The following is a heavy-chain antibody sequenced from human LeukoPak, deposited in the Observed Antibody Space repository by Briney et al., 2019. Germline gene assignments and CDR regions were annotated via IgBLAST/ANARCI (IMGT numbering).Heavy chain of an antibody. CDR3: ARGKGWPREAFDI. CDR1: GGSFSGYY. CDR2: INHSGST. V-gene: IGHV4-34*01. D-gene: IGHD6-19*01. J-gene: IGHJ3*02. Sequence: SETLSLTCAVYGGSFSGYYWSWIRQPPGKGLEWIGEINHSGSTNYNPSLKSRVTISVDTSKNQFSLKLSSVTAADTAVYYCARGKGWPREAFDIWGQGTMVTVSS.